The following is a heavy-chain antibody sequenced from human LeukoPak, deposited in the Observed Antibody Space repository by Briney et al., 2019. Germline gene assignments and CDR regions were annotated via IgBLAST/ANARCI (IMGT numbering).Heavy chain of an antibody. CDR2: INTDGSST. CDR3: TGEEVGAPD. CDR1: GFIFSSYW. Sequence: GGSLRLSCAASGFIFSSYWMHWVRHAPGKGLAWVSRINTDGSSTSYADSVKGRFTISRDNAKNTLYLQMNSLRAEDTAVYYCTGEEVGAPDWGQGTLVTVSS. J-gene: IGHJ4*02. D-gene: IGHD1-26*01. V-gene: IGHV3-74*01.